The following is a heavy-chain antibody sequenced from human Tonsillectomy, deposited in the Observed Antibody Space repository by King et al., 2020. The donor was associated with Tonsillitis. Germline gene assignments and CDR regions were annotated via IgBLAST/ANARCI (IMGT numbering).Heavy chain of an antibody. CDR1: GGSISSSSYY. CDR2: IYYSGST. CDR3: ARSIAARCRWLEDWFDP. V-gene: IGHV4-39*01. J-gene: IGHJ5*02. Sequence: QLQESGPGLVKPSETLSLTCTVSGGSISSSSYYWGWIRQPPGKGLEWIGSIYYSGSTYYNPSLKSRVTISVDTSKNQFSLKLSSVTAADTAVYYCARSIAARCRWLEDWFDPWGQGTLVTVSS. D-gene: IGHD6-6*01.